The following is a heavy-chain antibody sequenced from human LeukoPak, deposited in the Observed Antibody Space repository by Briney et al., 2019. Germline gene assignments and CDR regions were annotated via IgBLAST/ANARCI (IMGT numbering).Heavy chain of an antibody. Sequence: GGSLRLSCAVSGFTFSDYYMSWIRQAPGKGLEWVAYISSSGTTKYYADSLKGRFTISRDNAKNSLYLQVNSLRAEDTAVYYCARDEYSSSWYAAFDIWGQGTMVTVSS. D-gene: IGHD6-13*01. CDR1: GFTFSDYY. CDR3: ARDEYSSSWYAAFDI. V-gene: IGHV3-11*04. CDR2: ISSSGTTK. J-gene: IGHJ3*02.